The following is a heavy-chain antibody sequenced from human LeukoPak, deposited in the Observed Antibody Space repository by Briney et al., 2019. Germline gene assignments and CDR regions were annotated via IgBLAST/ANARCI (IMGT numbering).Heavy chain of an antibody. Sequence: SGTLSLTCGVSGGSISSTNWWSWVRQPPGKGLEWIGEMYHSGSTNYNPSLKSRVTISVDKSNNQFSLKLSSVTAADTAVYYCVTRGTASRLLDSWGQGTLVTVSS. CDR2: MYHSGST. J-gene: IGHJ4*02. CDR3: VTRGTASRLLDS. D-gene: IGHD1/OR15-1a*01. V-gene: IGHV4-4*02. CDR1: GGSISSTNW.